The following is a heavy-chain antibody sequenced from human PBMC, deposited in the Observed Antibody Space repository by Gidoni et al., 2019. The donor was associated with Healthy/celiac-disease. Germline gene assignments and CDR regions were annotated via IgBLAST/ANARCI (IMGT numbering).Heavy chain of an antibody. Sequence: QVQLVQSGAEVKKPGSSVTVSCKASGGTFSSYAISWVRQAPGQGLEWMGGIIPIFGTANYAQKFQGRVTITADESTSTAYMELSSLRSEDTAVYYCITEGGIVATIGGPYYWGQGTLVTVSS. CDR1: GGTFSSYA. CDR2: IIPIFGTA. V-gene: IGHV1-69*01. CDR3: ITEGGIVATIGGPYY. D-gene: IGHD5-12*01. J-gene: IGHJ4*02.